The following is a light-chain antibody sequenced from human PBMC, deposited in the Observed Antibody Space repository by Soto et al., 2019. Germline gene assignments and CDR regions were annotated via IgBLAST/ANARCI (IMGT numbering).Light chain of an antibody. CDR2: AAS. CDR3: QKYNSAPLT. J-gene: IGKJ5*01. V-gene: IGKV1-27*01. Sequence: IRMTQSPSSLSASTGDRVTITCRASQGISSYLAWYQQKPGKAPKLLIYAASTLHPGVPSRFSASGSGTDFTLTISSLQPEDVATYYCQKYNSAPLTLGPGTRLAIK. CDR1: QGISSY.